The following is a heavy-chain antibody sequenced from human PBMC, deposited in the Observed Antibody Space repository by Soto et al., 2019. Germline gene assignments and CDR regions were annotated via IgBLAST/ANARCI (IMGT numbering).Heavy chain of an antibody. CDR1: IGSISTYY. J-gene: IGHJ4*01. CDR3: AGPYGNAWYTY. CDR2: THYSGTT. D-gene: IGHD6-13*01. V-gene: IGHV4-59*01. Sequence: PSETLSLTCTVSIGSISTYYWSWIRQPPGKGLEWIGYTHYSGTTHYNPSLKSRVTTSVDTSKNQFSLRLSSVTAADTAIYYCAGPYGNAWYTYRGQGTLVTVSS.